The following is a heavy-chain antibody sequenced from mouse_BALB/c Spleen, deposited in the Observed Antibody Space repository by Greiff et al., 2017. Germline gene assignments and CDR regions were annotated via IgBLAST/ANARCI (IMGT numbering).Heavy chain of an antibody. V-gene: IGHV1-5*01. J-gene: IGHJ3*01. Sequence: EVQLQQSGTVLARPGASVKMSCKASGYSFTSYWMHWVKQRPGQGLEWIGAIYPENSDTSYNQKFKGKAKLTAVTSASTAYMELSSLTNEDSAVYYCTNRYDETWFAYWGQGTLVTVSA. D-gene: IGHD2-14*01. CDR2: IYPENSDT. CDR1: GYSFTSYW. CDR3: TNRYDETWFAY.